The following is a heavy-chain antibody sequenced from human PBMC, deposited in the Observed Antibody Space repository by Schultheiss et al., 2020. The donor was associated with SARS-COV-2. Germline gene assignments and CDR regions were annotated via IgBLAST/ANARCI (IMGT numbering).Heavy chain of an antibody. J-gene: IGHJ4*02. V-gene: IGHV3-15*01. CDR2: IKSKTDGGTT. CDR3: TTSPENYYDSSGYFPDY. D-gene: IGHD3-22*01. Sequence: GGSLRLSCAASGFTFSNAWMSWVRQAPGKGLEWVGRIKSKTDGGTTDYAAPVKGRFTISRDDSKNTLYLQMNSLKTEDTAVYYCTTSPENYYDSSGYFPDYWGQGTLVTVSS. CDR1: GFTFSNAW.